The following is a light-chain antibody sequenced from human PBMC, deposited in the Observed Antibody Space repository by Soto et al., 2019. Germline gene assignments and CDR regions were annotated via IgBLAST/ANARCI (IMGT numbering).Light chain of an antibody. J-gene: IGLJ1*01. CDR1: SSDIGGYNR. V-gene: IGLV2-18*02. Sequence: QSALTQPPSVSGSPGHSVTISCTGTSSDIGGYNRVSWYQQPPGAAPKLMIYEVSNRPSGVPDRFSGSKSGNTASLTISGLQAEDEADYYCCSYTSSSTYVFGSGTKVTVL. CDR3: CSYTSSSTYV. CDR2: EVS.